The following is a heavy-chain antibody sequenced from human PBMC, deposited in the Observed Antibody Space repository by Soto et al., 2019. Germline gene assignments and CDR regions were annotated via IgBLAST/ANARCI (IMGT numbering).Heavy chain of an antibody. Sequence: QVDLKESGPGLVKPSETLSLTCAVSGGSISSGSWWSWVRQTPGKTLEWSGEINHRGTINYNPSLHSRLTLSVATSENKVSLRLSPVTAADTAVYFCARDGSPTFGSLFDSWGQGTLVSVSS. D-gene: IGHD3-3*01. V-gene: IGHV4-4*02. CDR3: ARDGSPTFGSLFDS. CDR1: GGSISSGSW. CDR2: INHRGTI. J-gene: IGHJ5*01.